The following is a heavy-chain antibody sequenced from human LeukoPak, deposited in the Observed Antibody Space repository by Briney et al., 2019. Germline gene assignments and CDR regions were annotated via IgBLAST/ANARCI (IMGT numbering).Heavy chain of an antibody. Sequence: ASVTVSCKASGYTFTSYYMQWVRQAPGQGLEWMGIINPRDRTTAYAQKFQGRVTMTRDTSTNTVYMELSSLRSEDTAVYYCARGYQSFFPWGQGTLVIVSS. D-gene: IGHD2-2*01. CDR3: ARGYQSFFP. CDR2: INPRDRTT. V-gene: IGHV1-46*01. CDR1: GYTFTSYY. J-gene: IGHJ5*02.